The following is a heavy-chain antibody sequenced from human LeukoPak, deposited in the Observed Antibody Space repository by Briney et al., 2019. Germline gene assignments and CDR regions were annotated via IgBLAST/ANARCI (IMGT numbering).Heavy chain of an antibody. CDR3: ARGHLWLQN. D-gene: IGHD5-24*01. CDR2: INEDGGEE. CDR1: GLTFSNFW. Sequence: GGSLRLSCVASGLTFSNFWMTWVRQTPGEGLEWVASINEDGGEEYYVDSVKGRFIISRDNAKSSLYLQMDSLRAEETAVYHCARGHLWLQNWGQGTLVTVSS. J-gene: IGHJ4*02. V-gene: IGHV3-7*03.